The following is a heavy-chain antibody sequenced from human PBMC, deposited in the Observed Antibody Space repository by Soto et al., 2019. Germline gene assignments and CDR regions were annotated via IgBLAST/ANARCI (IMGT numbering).Heavy chain of an antibody. D-gene: IGHD3-22*01. CDR1: GGTFSSYT. CDR2: IIPILGTA. Sequence: QVQLVQSGAEVKKPGSSVKVSCKASGGTFSSYTISWVRQAPGQGLEWMGRIIPILGTANYAQKFQGRVTITADKSTSTAYMELSSLRSEDTAVYYCARDPTMTDAFDIWGQGTKVTVSS. V-gene: IGHV1-69*08. J-gene: IGHJ3*02. CDR3: ARDPTMTDAFDI.